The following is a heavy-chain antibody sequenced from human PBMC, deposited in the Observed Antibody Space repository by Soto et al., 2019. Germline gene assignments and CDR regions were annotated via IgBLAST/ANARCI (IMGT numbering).Heavy chain of an antibody. CDR3: VRQGYGPLHGLVDV. Sequence: PSETLSLTCTVSGGSMSGYYWSWIRLPPGKPMEWIGYVHDSWGAAYNPSLRSRVAISLDTSKSQFSLSLTSVSATDTAMYYCVRQGYGPLHGLVDVWAQGTTVTVCS. D-gene: IGHD5-18*01. V-gene: IGHV4-59*08. CDR1: GGSMSGYY. CDR2: VHDSWGA. J-gene: IGHJ6*01.